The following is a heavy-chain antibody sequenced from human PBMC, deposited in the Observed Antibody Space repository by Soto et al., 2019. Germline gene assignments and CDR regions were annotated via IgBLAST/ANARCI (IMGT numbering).Heavy chain of an antibody. CDR3: AVGGGDLSFTPFDY. CDR2: ISTDGTNQ. D-gene: IGHD3-16*02. CDR1: GFNFKAYG. Sequence: QVHLVESGGGVVQPGRSLRLSCVASGFNFKAYGMHWVRQAPGKGLEWVAVISTDGTNQHHADSVKGRFTISRDNFKNPLILQMNSLRPEEKAVYFCAVGGGDLSFTPFDYWGQGTLVTVSS. V-gene: IGHV3-30-3*01. J-gene: IGHJ4*02.